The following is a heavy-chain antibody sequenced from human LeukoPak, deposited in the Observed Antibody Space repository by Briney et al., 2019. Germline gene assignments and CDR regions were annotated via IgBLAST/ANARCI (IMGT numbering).Heavy chain of an antibody. CDR2: IHPGDSHT. CDR3: ARQLGMTAKSWYFDL. CDR1: GYTFTKYW. D-gene: IGHD5-18*01. Sequence: SGESLKISCEGSGYTFTKYWIGWVRQMPGKGLEWMGIIHPGDSHTWYSPSFQGQVIISADKSISMAYLQWSSLKASDTAMYFCARQLGMTAKSWYFDLWGRGTLVTVSS. V-gene: IGHV5-51*01. J-gene: IGHJ2*01.